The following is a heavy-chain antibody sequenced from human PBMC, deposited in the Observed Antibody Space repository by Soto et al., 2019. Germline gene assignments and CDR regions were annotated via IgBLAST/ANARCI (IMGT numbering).Heavy chain of an antibody. D-gene: IGHD2-15*01. V-gene: IGHV1-46*03. CDR2: INPSGGST. CDR3: ARENGYCSGGSCYRARAFDI. Sequence: ASVKVSCKACGYTFTSYYMHWVRQAPGQGLEWMGIINPSGGSTSYAQKFQGRVTMTRDTSTSTVYMELSSLRSEDTAVYYCARENGYCSGGSCYRARAFDIWGQGTMVTVSS. J-gene: IGHJ3*02. CDR1: GYTFTSYY.